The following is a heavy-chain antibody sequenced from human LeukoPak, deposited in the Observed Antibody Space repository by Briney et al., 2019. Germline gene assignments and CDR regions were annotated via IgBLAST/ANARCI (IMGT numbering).Heavy chain of an antibody. CDR3: AKDGDFWSGYYSSGHDLWYFDY. CDR2: ISGSGGST. D-gene: IGHD3-3*01. J-gene: IGHJ4*02. Sequence: PGGSLRLSCAASGFTFSSYAMSWVRQAPGKGLEWVSAISGSGGSTYYADSVKGRFTISRDNSKNTLYLQMNSLRAEDTAVYYCAKDGDFWSGYYSSGHDLWYFDYWGQGTLVTVSS. V-gene: IGHV3-23*01. CDR1: GFTFSSYA.